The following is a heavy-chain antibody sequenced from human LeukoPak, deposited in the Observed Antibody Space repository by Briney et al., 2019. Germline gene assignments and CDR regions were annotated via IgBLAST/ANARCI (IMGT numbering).Heavy chain of an antibody. J-gene: IGHJ6*04. Sequence: VKVSCKASGGTFSDYALNWVRQAPGQGLEWMGVFIPILAAANSTQKFQGRVTITADISTNTVYMELSSLRSEDTAVYFCAGIPVFGVVLHQEPVWGKGTTVAVSS. V-gene: IGHV1-69*06. CDR3: AGIPVFGVVLHQEPV. CDR2: FIPILAAA. CDR1: GGTFSDYA. D-gene: IGHD3-3*01.